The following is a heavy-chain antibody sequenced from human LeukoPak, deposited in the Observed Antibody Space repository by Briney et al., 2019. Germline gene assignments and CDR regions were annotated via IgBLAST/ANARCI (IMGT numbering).Heavy chain of an antibody. D-gene: IGHD6-19*01. J-gene: IGHJ5*02. V-gene: IGHV3-21*01. Sequence: GGSLRLSCAASGFTFSSFSMNWVRQGPGKGLEWVSSISSSSSHIYYADSVKGRFTISRDNAKSSLYLQMNSLRAEDTALYYCARGAGASNSAWYDDPWGQGTLVTVYS. CDR1: GFTFSSFS. CDR2: ISSSSSHI. CDR3: ARGAGASNSAWYDDP.